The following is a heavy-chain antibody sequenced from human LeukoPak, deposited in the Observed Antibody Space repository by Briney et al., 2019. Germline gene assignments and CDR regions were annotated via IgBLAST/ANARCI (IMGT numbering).Heavy chain of an antibody. CDR1: GFTFSSCA. V-gene: IGHV3-23*01. CDR2: ISGTGDTT. CDR3: AKNPRYFDWLLLPADFDY. D-gene: IGHD3-9*01. Sequence: PGGSLRLSCAASGFTFSSCAMSWVRQAPGKGLEWVSAISGTGDTTYYGDSVKGRFTISRDNSKNTLYLQMNSLRAEDTAVYYCAKNPRYFDWLLLPADFDYWGQGTLVTVSS. J-gene: IGHJ4*02.